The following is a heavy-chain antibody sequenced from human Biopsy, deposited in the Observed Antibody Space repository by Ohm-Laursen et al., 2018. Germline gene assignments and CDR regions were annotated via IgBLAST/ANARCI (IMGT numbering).Heavy chain of an antibody. CDR1: GFTFSDYY. Sequence: SLRLSCTASGFTFSDYYMNWFRRAQGKGLGGLANFHKDSTTEYYADSVRGRFSISRDNAQKSLYLQMNSLRAEDTAVYYCARDRRDWQHFFDYWGQGTEVIVSS. CDR3: ARDRRDWQHFFDY. CDR2: FHKDSTTE. V-gene: IGHV3-11*01. D-gene: IGHD3-3*02. J-gene: IGHJ4*02.